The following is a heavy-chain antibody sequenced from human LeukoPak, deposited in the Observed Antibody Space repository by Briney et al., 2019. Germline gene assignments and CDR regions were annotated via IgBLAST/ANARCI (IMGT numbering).Heavy chain of an antibody. CDR2: ISGSGGST. CDR3: AKDGDYYDSSGYFENDAFDI. V-gene: IGHV3-23*01. J-gene: IGHJ3*02. CDR1: GFTFSSYA. Sequence: GGSLRLSCAASGFTFSSYATSWVRQAPGKGLEWVSAISGSGGSTYYADSVKGRFTISRDNSKNTLYLQMNSLRAEDTAVYYCAKDGDYYDSSGYFENDAFDIWGQGTMVTVSS. D-gene: IGHD3-22*01.